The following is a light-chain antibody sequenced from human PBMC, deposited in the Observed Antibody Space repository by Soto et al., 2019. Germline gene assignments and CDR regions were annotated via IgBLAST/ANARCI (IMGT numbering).Light chain of an antibody. CDR1: SSNIGAGYD. CDR2: GNS. J-gene: IGLJ1*01. V-gene: IGLV1-40*01. Sequence: QSVLTQPPSVSGAPGQRVTISCTGSSSNIGAGYDVHWYQQLPGTAPKLLIYGNSNRPSGVPDRFSGSKSGTSASLAITGLQAVDEADYYCQTYDSSLRVFGTGTKVTV. CDR3: QTYDSSLRV.